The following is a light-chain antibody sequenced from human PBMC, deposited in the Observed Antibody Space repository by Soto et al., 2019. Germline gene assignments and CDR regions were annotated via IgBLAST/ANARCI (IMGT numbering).Light chain of an antibody. Sequence: EIVLTQSPGTLSLSPGERATLSCRASESVTSSYLAWYQQKPGQAPRLLIYGASSRATGIPDRFSGSGSGTDFTLTISRLEPEDCAVYYCQQDSRTQRTFGQGTKVEIK. CDR2: GAS. J-gene: IGKJ1*01. V-gene: IGKV3-20*01. CDR1: ESVTSSY. CDR3: QQDSRTQRT.